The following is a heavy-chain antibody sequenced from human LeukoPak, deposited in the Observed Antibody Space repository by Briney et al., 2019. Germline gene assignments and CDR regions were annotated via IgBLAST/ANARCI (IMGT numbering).Heavy chain of an antibody. CDR2: IPYDGSNK. CDR1: GFTFSSYA. V-gene: IGHV3-30-3*01. Sequence: GRSLRHSCAASGFTFSSYAMHWVHQAPGQGLEWVAVIPYDGSNKYYADSLKGRFTISRDNSKNTLYLQMNSLRAEDTAVYYCARGGDGGFWSGFDYRGQGTLVTVSS. CDR3: ARGGDGGFWSGFDY. J-gene: IGHJ4*02. D-gene: IGHD3-3*01.